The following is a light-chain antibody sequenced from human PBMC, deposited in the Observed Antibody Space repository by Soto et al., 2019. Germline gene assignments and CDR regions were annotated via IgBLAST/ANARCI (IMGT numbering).Light chain of an antibody. J-gene: IGKJ5*01. V-gene: IGKV1-33*01. CDR2: DAS. CDR1: QDISKF. CDR3: QQYDILPIT. Sequence: DIQMTQSPSSLSASIGDRVSFTCQASQDISKFLNWYQHKPGQAPSLLIYDASNLEIGVPSRFSGSGSGTHFTFTISSLQTEDIGTYYCQQYDILPITFGRGTRLEI.